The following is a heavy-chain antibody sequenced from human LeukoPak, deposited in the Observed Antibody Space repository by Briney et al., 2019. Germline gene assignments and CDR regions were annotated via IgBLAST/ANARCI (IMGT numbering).Heavy chain of an antibody. CDR1: GFTFSDYY. CDR2: ISSSGSTI. Sequence: PGGSLRLSCADSGFTFSDYYMSWIRQAPGKGLEWVSYISSSGSTIYYADSVKGRFTISRDNAKNSLYLQMNSLRAEDTAVYYCASLGYCSSTSCSGIDYWGQGTLVTVSS. D-gene: IGHD2-2*01. CDR3: ASLGYCSSTSCSGIDY. V-gene: IGHV3-11*01. J-gene: IGHJ4*02.